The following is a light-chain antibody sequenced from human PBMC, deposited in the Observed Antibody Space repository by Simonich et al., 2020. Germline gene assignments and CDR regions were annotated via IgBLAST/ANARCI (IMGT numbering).Light chain of an antibody. V-gene: IGLV2-14*01. Sequence: QSALTQPASVSGSPGQSITISCTGTSSDVGGYNYVSWYQQHPGKAPKLMIYDVRKRPSGVSNRFSGSKSGNTASLTMSGLQAEDEADYYCSSYTSSSTLVFGGGTKLTVL. J-gene: IGLJ3*02. CDR1: SSDVGGYNY. CDR3: SSYTSSSTLV. CDR2: DVR.